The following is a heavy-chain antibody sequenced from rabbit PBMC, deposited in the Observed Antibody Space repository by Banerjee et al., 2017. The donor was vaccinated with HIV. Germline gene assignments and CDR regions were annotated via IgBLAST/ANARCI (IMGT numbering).Heavy chain of an antibody. D-gene: IGHD1-1*01. CDR3: ARAAITSGGGWYYFNL. CDR2: INISSGRT. CDR1: GFSFSSTYW. J-gene: IGHJ4*01. Sequence: QEQLEESGGDLVKPEGSLTLTCTASGFSFSSTYWMCWVRQAPGKGLEWIACINISSGRTWYASWVNGRFTISKTSSTTVTLQMTSLTAADTATYFCARAAITSGGGWYYFNLWGPGTLVTVS. V-gene: IGHV1S45*01.